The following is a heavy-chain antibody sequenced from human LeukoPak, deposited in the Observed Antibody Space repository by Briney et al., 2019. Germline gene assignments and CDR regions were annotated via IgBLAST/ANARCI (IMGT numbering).Heavy chain of an antibody. D-gene: IGHD2-8*01. V-gene: IGHV4-39*01. CDR2: TYYSGTI. Sequence: PSETLSLTCTVSGDFIGSASYYWAWIRQPPGKGLEWIGTTYYSGTISYNSSLKSRVTISVDTSKNQVSLTVTSVTAADTAMFYCARLMADPNAFDFWGQGTMVTVSS. CDR3: ARLMADPNAFDF. CDR1: GDFIGSASYY. J-gene: IGHJ3*01.